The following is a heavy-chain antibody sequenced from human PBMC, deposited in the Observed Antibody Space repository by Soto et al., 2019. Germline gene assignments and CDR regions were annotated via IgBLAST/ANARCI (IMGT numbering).Heavy chain of an antibody. Sequence: GASVKVSCKASGYTFTSYDINWVRQATGQGLEWMGWMNPNSGNTGYAQKFQGRVTMTRNTSISTAYMELSSLRSEDTAVYYCASRGRYCSGGSCYHAFDIWGQGTMVTVSS. CDR3: ASRGRYCSGGSCYHAFDI. D-gene: IGHD2-15*01. J-gene: IGHJ3*02. CDR2: MNPNSGNT. CDR1: GYTFTSYD. V-gene: IGHV1-8*01.